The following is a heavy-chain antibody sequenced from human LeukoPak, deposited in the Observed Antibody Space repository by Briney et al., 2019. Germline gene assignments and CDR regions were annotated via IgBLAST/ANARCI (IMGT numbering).Heavy chain of an antibody. CDR3: ARQTGSGLFILP. J-gene: IGHJ4*02. D-gene: IGHD3/OR15-3a*01. V-gene: IGHV4-38-2*02. CDR1: GYSISSGYY. Sequence: SETLSLTCTVSGYSISSGYYWGWIRPPPGKGLEWIGSIYHSGSTYYNPSLKSRVTISVDTPKNQFSLKLSSVTAADTAVYYCARQTGSGLFILPGGQGTLVTVSS. CDR2: IYHSGST.